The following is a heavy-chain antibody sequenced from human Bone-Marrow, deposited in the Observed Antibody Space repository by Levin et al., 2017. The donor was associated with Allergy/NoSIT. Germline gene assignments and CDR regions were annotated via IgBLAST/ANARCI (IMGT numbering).Heavy chain of an antibody. Sequence: ASVKVSCKASGYTFTGYLMHWVRQAPGQRLEWMGWINPGNGNTKYSQKFQDRVTITRDTSASTAYMELSSLRSEDTAVYYCARARGSGYELNWFDPWGQGTLVTVSS. CDR3: ARARGSGYELNWFDP. CDR2: INPGNGNT. V-gene: IGHV1-3*01. D-gene: IGHD5-12*01. CDR1: GYTFTGYL. J-gene: IGHJ5*02.